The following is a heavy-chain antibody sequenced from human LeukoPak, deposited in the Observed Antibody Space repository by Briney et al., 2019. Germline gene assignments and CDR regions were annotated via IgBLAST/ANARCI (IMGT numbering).Heavy chain of an antibody. CDR3: ARASYGSGTYFDY. CDR1: GYTFTGYY. CDR2: INPNSGGT. V-gene: IGHV1-2*02. D-gene: IGHD3-10*01. J-gene: IGHJ4*02. Sequence: ASVKVSCKSSGYTFTGYYMHWARQAPGQGLEWMGWINPNSGGTNYAQKFQGRVTMTRDTSISTAYMELSRLRSDDTAVYYCARASYGSGTYFDYWGQGTLVTVSS.